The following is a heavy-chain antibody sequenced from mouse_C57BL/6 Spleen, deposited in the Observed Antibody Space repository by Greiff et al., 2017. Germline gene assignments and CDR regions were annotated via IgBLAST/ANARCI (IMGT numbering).Heavy chain of an antibody. CDR2: INPNNGGT. CDR3: ARSPGTGYAMDY. CDR1: GYTFTDYN. J-gene: IGHJ4*01. Sequence: EVQLQQSGPELVKPGASVKIPCKASGYTFTDYNIDWVKQSHGKSLEWIGDINPNNGGTIYNQKFKGKATLTVDKSSSTAYMELRSLTSEDTAVYYCARSPGTGYAMDYWGQGTSVTVSS. D-gene: IGHD4-1*01. V-gene: IGHV1-18*01.